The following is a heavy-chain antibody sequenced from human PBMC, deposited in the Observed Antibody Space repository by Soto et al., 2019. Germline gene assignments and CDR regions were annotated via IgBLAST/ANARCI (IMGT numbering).Heavy chain of an antibody. D-gene: IGHD1-26*01. V-gene: IGHV3-23*01. J-gene: IGHJ5*02. CDR2: ISGSGFKK. CDR3: AKNQGVELVPLATVDWFDP. CDR1: GFIFENFG. Sequence: PGGSLRLSCAASGFIFENFGMSWVRQAPGKGLEWISSISGSGFKKYYADSVKGRFIISRDNPKSTVYLELNNLSAEDTAVYHCAKNQGVELVPLATVDWFDPWGQGSVVTVSS.